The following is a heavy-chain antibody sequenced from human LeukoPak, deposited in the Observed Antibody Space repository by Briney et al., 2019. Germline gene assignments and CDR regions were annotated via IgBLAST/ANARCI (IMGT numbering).Heavy chain of an antibody. D-gene: IGHD1-1*01. CDR2: ISGSGGST. V-gene: IGHV3-23*01. CDR1: GFTFSSYA. J-gene: IGHJ4*02. CDR3: AKRSAGTTYYYFDY. Sequence: GGSLRLSCGASGFTFSSYAMSWVRQAPGKGLEWVSAISGSGGSTYYADSVKGRFTISRDNSKNTLYLQMNSLRAEDTAVYYCAKRSAGTTYYYFDYWGQGTLVTVSS.